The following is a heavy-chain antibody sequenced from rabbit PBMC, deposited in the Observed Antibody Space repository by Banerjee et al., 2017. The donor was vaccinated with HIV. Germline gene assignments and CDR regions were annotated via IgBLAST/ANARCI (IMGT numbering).Heavy chain of an antibody. J-gene: IGHJ4*01. CDR3: ARDGGVMPAFSL. V-gene: IGHV1S40*01. Sequence: QSLEESGGDLVKPGASLTLTCTASGFSFSSSNYMCWVRQAPGKGLEWIGCIRTGSTNYASWAKGRFTISKTSSTTVTLQMTSLTAADTATYFCARDGGVMPAFSLWGPGTLVTVS. CDR1: GFSFSSSNY. CDR2: IRTGST. D-gene: IGHD3-1*01.